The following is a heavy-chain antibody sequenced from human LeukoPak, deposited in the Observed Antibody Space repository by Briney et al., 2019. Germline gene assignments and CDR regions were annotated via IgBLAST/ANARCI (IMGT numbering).Heavy chain of an antibody. J-gene: IGHJ4*02. CDR2: ISSSGSTI. Sequence: GGSLRLSCAASGFTFSDYYMSWIRQAPGKGLEWVSYISSSGSTIYYADSVKGRFTISRDNAKNSLYLQMNSLRAEDTAVYYCARAQTTYYDYVWGSFLKGYFDYWGQGTLVTVSS. V-gene: IGHV3-11*01. D-gene: IGHD3-16*01. CDR3: ARAQTTYYDYVWGSFLKGYFDY. CDR1: GFTFSDYY.